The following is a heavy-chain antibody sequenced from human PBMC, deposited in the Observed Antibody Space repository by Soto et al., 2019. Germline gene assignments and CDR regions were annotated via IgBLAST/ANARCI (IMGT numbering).Heavy chain of an antibody. Sequence: GESLKISCKGSGYSFTSCWISWVRQMPGKGLEWMGRIDPSDSYTNYSPSFQGHVTISADKSISTAYLQWSSLKASDTAMYYCATPTLFCIGGSCYGGLHYYGMDVWGQGTTDTVS. CDR1: GYSFTSCW. J-gene: IGHJ6*02. D-gene: IGHD2-15*01. CDR2: IDPSDSYT. CDR3: ATPTLFCIGGSCYGGLHYYGMDV. V-gene: IGHV5-10-1*01.